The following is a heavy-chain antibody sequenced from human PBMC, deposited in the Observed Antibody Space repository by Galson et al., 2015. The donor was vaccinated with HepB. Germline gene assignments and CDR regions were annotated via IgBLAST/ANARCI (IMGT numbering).Heavy chain of an antibody. CDR2: ISSSGTAI. Sequence: LRLSCAASGFTFSSYSMIWVRQAPGRGLAWISYISSSGTAIYYPDSVKGRFSVSRDNAKDSLYLQMNSLRAEDTAVYYCARVASGPFNWFDPWGQGTLVTVSS. D-gene: IGHD6-19*01. J-gene: IGHJ5*02. V-gene: IGHV3-48*04. CDR1: GFTFSSYS. CDR3: ARVASGPFNWFDP.